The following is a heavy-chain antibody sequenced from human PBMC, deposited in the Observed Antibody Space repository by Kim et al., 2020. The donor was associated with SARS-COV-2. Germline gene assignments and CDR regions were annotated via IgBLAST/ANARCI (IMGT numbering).Heavy chain of an antibody. J-gene: IGHJ6*02. CDR1: GGTFSSYA. V-gene: IGHV1-69*13. CDR2: IIPIFGTA. CDR3: ARDRDGDWFSGYYYGMDV. D-gene: IGHD3-9*01. Sequence: SVKVSCKASGGTFSSYAISWVRQAPGQGLEWMGGIIPIFGTANYAQKFQGRVTITADESTSTAYMELSSLRSEDTAVYYCARDRDGDWFSGYYYGMDVWGQGTTVTVSS.